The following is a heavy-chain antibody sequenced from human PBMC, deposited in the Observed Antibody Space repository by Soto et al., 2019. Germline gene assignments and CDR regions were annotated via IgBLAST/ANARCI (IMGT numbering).Heavy chain of an antibody. V-gene: IGHV3-23*01. J-gene: IGHJ4*02. CDR3: AKDPSRTTTNRNFDF. D-gene: IGHD1-26*01. CDR2: ISGGGGSA. CDR1: GFTLSSYA. Sequence: GGSLRLSCVVPGFTLSSYAMSWVRQAPGKGLEWVSAISGGGGSAYHADSVKGRFTISRDNSKNTLYLQMNSLRVEDTAVYYCAKDPSRTTTNRNFDFWGQGTLVTVSS.